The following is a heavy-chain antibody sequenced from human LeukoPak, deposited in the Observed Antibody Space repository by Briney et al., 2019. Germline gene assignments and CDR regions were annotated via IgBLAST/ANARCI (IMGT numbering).Heavy chain of an antibody. Sequence: GGSLRLSCAASGFTFSSYAMHWVRQAPGKGLEWVAVISYDGSNKYYADSVKGRFTISRDNSKYPLYLQMRSLRAEESAVYCCAKGGKWDVTPVEYWGQGTLVTVSS. CDR3: AKGGKWDVTPVEY. CDR1: GFTFSSYA. V-gene: IGHV3-30-3*01. D-gene: IGHD1-26*01. J-gene: IGHJ4*02. CDR2: ISYDGSNK.